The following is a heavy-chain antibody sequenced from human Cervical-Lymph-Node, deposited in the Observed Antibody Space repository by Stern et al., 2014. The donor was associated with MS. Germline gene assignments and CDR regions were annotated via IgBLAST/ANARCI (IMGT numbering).Heavy chain of an antibody. J-gene: IGHJ4*02. CDR1: GYTFTSYW. CDR2: IFTGGSDI. Sequence: QLVQSGPEVKRPGESLKISCQASGYTFTSYWIGWVRQMPGKGLEWIAMIFTGGSDIRYSQSFQGQVTISADKSSTTAYLHWNNLKSSDTAIYYCARQRYFDYWGQGTLVTVSS. V-gene: IGHV5-51*01. CDR3: ARQRYFDY.